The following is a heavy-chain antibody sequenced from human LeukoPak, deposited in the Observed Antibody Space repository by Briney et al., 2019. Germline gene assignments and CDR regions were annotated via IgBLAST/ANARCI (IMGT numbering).Heavy chain of an antibody. J-gene: IGHJ5*02. V-gene: IGHV3-30-3*01. CDR2: ISYDGSNK. CDR3: ARTIIQYSSRFDP. Sequence: GGSLRLSCAASGLTFSSYAMHWVRQAPGKGLEWVAVISYDGSNKYYADSVKGRFTISRDNSKNTLYLQMNSLGAEDTAVYYCARTIIQYSSRFDPWGQGTLVTVSS. D-gene: IGHD6-13*01. CDR1: GLTFSSYA.